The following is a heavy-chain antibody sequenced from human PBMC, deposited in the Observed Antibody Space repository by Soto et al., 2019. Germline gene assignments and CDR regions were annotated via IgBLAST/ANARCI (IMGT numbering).Heavy chain of an antibody. CDR3: ARHLGPTGVMD. CDR2: IGPGGNS. D-gene: IGHD3-16*01. CDR1: GEYRGSSAYF. V-gene: IGHV4-39*01. J-gene: IGHJ4*02. Sequence: PQSLRSAVSGEYRGSSAYFWGLTRQSPGKGLEWIASIGPGGNSNYNPSLKSRVTISSDASTNHFSLTVTSVTAADTAIYYCARHLGPTGVMDWGKGLQVTVSS.